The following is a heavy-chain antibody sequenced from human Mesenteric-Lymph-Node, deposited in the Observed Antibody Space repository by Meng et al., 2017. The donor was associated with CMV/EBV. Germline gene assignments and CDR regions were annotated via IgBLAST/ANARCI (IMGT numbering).Heavy chain of an antibody. Sequence: ASVKVSCKASGYTFTSYGISWVRQAPGQGLEWMGWIKPNSGGTNYAQKFQGRVTMTRDTSISTAYMELSRLRSDDTAVYYCANTASSSGWYHSWGQGTLVTVSS. D-gene: IGHD6-19*01. V-gene: IGHV1-2*02. CDR2: IKPNSGGT. CDR3: ANTASSSGWYHS. J-gene: IGHJ4*02. CDR1: GYTFTSYG.